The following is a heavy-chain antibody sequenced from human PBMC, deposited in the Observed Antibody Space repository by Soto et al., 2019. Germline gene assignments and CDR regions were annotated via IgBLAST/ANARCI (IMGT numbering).Heavy chain of an antibody. V-gene: IGHV4-59*01. CDR2: IYYSGST. Sequence: SETLSLTCTVSGDSISSYYWSWIRQPPGKGLEWIGYIYYSGSTNHNPSLKSRVTISVDTSKNQFSLKLSSVTAADTAVYYCARLNTVSSSYLFDYWGQGTLVPVSS. J-gene: IGHJ4*02. CDR1: GDSISSYY. D-gene: IGHD6-6*01. CDR3: ARLNTVSSSYLFDY.